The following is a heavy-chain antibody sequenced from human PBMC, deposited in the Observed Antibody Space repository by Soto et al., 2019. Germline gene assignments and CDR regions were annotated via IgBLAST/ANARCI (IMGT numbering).Heavy chain of an antibody. CDR2: IGAAGNT. V-gene: IGHV3-23*01. D-gene: IGHD6-13*01. CDR1: GFTFNTYA. CDR3: ASSPRLAAADAQFDY. J-gene: IGHJ4*02. Sequence: PGGSLRLSCAASGFTFNTYAMTWVRQAPGKGLEWVSNIGAAGNTYYADSEKGRFTISRDNSKNTLYLQMNSLRAEDTALYYCASSPRLAAADAQFDYWGQGTQVTVSS.